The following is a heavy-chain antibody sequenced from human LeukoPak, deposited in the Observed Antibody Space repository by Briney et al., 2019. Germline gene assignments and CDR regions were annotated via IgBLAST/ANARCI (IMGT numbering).Heavy chain of an antibody. CDR1: GFIFSSYG. D-gene: IGHD3-22*01. J-gene: IGHJ4*02. Sequence: PGGSLRLSCAASGFIFSSYGMHWVRQAPGKGLEWVAFIRYDGSNTYYADSVKGRFTISRDNAKNTLYLQMNSLRDEDTAVYYCVRASSTIVVATNFDYWGQGTLVTVSS. CDR3: VRASSTIVVATNFDY. V-gene: IGHV3-30*02. CDR2: IRYDGSNT.